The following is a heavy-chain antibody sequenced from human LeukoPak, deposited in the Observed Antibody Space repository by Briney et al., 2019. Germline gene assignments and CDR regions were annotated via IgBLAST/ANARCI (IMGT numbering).Heavy chain of an antibody. CDR2: IYPGDSDT. D-gene: IGHD3-10*01. CDR3: ARQGPYGSGSYSEFDR. CDR1: GYTFTNYW. V-gene: IGHV5-51*01. Sequence: GESLKISCKSSGYTFTNYWIGWVRQMPGNGLKCMGIIYPGDSDTRYSPSFQGQVTMSVDQSTTTASLQWSSLRASDTAMYYCARQGPYGSGSYSEFDRWGQGTLVIVSA. J-gene: IGHJ4*02.